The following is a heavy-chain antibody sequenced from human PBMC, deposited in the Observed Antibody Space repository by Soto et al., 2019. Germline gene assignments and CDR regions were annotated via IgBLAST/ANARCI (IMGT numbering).Heavy chain of an antibody. CDR3: ARSRNQWLAQSPCWLDP. CDR2: IIPTFGTT. V-gene: IGHV1-69*01. Sequence: QVHLVQSGAEVQKPGSSVKVSCKASGGTFSSYTITWVRQAPGQGLEWMGGIIPTFGTTIYAEKCQGRVTITADESSSTAYMELNSLTSEATAVYYCARSRNQWLAQSPCWLDPWGQGTRVSISS. CDR1: GGTFSSYT. J-gene: IGHJ5*02. D-gene: IGHD6-19*01.